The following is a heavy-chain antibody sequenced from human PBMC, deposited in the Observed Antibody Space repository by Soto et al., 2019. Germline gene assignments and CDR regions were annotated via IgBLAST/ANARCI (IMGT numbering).Heavy chain of an antibody. Sequence: ESLKISCKGSGYSFTSYWISWVRQMPGKGLEWMGRIDPSDSYTNYSPSFQGHVTISADKSISTAYPQWSSLKASDTAMYYCASHGQGTAATRGWFDPWGQGTLVTVS. V-gene: IGHV5-10-1*01. J-gene: IGHJ5*02. D-gene: IGHD6-13*01. CDR1: GYSFTSYW. CDR3: ASHGQGTAATRGWFDP. CDR2: IDPSDSYT.